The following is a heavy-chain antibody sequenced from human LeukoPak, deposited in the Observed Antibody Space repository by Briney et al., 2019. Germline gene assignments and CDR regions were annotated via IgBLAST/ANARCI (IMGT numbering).Heavy chain of an antibody. J-gene: IGHJ4*02. CDR3: ARGIEWELLSFDY. CDR2: IYYSGST. V-gene: IGHV4-59*08. D-gene: IGHD1-26*01. CDR1: GGSISSYY. Sequence: PSETLSLTCTVSGGSISSYYWSWIRQPPGKGLEWIGYIYYSGSTNCNPSLKSRVTISVDTSKNQFSLKLSSVTAADTAAYYCARGIEWELLSFDYWGQGTLVTVSS.